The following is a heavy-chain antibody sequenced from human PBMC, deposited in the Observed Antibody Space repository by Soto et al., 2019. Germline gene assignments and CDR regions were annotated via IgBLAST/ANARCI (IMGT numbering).Heavy chain of an antibody. CDR1: GYTFTGYY. V-gene: IGHV1-2*02. J-gene: IGHJ3*02. CDR3: ARERTFGVVIPNDAFAI. D-gene: IGHD3-3*01. CDR2: INPNSGGT. Sequence: ASVKVSCKASGYTFTGYYMHWVRQAPGQGLEWMGWINPNSGGTNYAQKFQGRVTMTRDTSISTAYMELSRLRSDDTAVYYCARERTFGVVIPNDAFAIWAQGTMVIV.